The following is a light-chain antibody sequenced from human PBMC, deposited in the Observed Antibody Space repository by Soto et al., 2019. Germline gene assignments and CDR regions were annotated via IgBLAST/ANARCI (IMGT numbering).Light chain of an antibody. J-gene: IGKJ2*01. CDR2: WAS. V-gene: IGKV4-1*01. Sequence: DIVMTQSPEFLAVPLGERAPINCKSSQSLCYSSNNKTYLAWYQHRPGQSPKMLIFWASARESGVPDRFSGSGSETDFTLSLSRLQAEDAAVYYCQQYYSDFFTFGQGTRLEIK. CDR3: QQYYSDFFT. CDR1: QSLCYSSNNKTY.